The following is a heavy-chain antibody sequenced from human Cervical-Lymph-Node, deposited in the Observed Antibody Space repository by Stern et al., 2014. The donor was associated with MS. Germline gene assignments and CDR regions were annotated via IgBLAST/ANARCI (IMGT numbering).Heavy chain of an antibody. CDR2: LNPISGGT. CDR3: ARGQNWGGYYYYGMDV. V-gene: IGHV1-2*04. Sequence: QVQLGQSGAEVKKPGASVKVSCKASGYTFTGYYMHWVRQAPGQGLEWMGWLNPISGGTNYARKFQGWVTMTRDTSISTAYMELSRLRSDDRAVYYCARGQNWGGYYYYGMDVWGQGTTVTVSS. CDR1: GYTFTGYY. J-gene: IGHJ6*02. D-gene: IGHD7-27*01.